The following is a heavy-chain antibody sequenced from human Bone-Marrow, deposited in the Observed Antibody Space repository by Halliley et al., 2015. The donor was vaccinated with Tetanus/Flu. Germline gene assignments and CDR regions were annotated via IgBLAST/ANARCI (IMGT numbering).Heavy chain of an antibody. CDR1: GFTFSSYW. CDR2: IKEDGSEK. V-gene: IGHV3-7*01. J-gene: IGHJ4*02. CDR3: ARVESGSGVYYRASDY. Sequence: SLRLSCAASGFTFSSYWMSWVRQAPGKGLEWVANIKEDGSEKYYVDSVKGRFTISRDNAKNSLYLQMNSLRAEDTAVFFCARVESGSGVYYRASDYWGQGSQVTVSS. D-gene: IGHD3-10*01.